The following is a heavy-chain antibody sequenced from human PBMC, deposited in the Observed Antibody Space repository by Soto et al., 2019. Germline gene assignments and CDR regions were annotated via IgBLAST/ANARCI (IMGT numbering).Heavy chain of an antibody. Sequence: SETLSLTCTVSGGSICSGGYYWSWIRQHPGKGLEWIGYIYYSGSTYYNPSLKSRVTISVDTSKNQFSLKLSSVTAADTAVYYCARWTEMVRGVIGWFDPWGQGTLVTVSS. CDR1: GGSICSGGYY. CDR3: ARWTEMVRGVIGWFDP. J-gene: IGHJ5*02. D-gene: IGHD3-10*01. V-gene: IGHV4-31*03. CDR2: IYYSGST.